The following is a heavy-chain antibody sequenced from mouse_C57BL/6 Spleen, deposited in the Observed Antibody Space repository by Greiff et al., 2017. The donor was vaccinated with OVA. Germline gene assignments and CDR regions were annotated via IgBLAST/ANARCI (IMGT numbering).Heavy chain of an antibody. D-gene: IGHD3-2*02. CDR2: INPNNGGT. V-gene: IGHV1-22*01. J-gene: IGHJ3*01. CDR3: AARQLRLPWFAY. Sequence: VQLQQSGPELVKPGDSVKMSCKASGYTFTDYNMHWVKQSHGKSLEWIGYINPNNGGTSYNQKFKGKATLTVNKSSSTAYMELRSLTSEDSAVYYCAARQLRLPWFAYWGQGTLVTVSA. CDR1: GYTFTDYN.